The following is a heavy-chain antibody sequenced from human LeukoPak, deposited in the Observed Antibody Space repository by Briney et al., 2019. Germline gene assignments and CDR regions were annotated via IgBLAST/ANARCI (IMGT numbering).Heavy chain of an antibody. Sequence: PGGSLRLSCTASGFTFTNYAVHWVRQAPGKGLEWVALISYDGSNKYYADSVKGRFTISRDNSKNTLYLQMNSLRAEDTAVYYCARRAGAYSHPYDYWGQGTLVTVSS. V-gene: IGHV3-30*04. CDR3: ARRAGAYSHPYDY. D-gene: IGHD4/OR15-4a*01. J-gene: IGHJ4*02. CDR2: ISYDGSNK. CDR1: GFTFTNYA.